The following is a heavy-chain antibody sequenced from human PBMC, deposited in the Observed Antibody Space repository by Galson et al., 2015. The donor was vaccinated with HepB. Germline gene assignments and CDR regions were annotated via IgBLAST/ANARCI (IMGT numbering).Heavy chain of an antibody. Sequence: SVKVSCKASGGTFSSYAISWVRQAPGQGLEWMGGIIPIFGTANYAQKFQGRVTITADESTSTAYMELSSLRSEDTAVYYCARDTYYYASCGPTGYFDYWGQGTLVTVSS. CDR2: IIPIFGTA. CDR3: ARDTYYYASCGPTGYFDY. D-gene: IGHD3-22*01. J-gene: IGHJ4*02. V-gene: IGHV1-69*13. CDR1: GGTFSSYA.